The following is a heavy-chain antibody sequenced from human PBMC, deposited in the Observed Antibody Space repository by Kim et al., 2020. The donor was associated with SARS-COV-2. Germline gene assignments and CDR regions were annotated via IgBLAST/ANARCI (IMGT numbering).Heavy chain of an antibody. CDR3: AKALSRGAYLTYFDY. J-gene: IGHJ4*02. CDR1: GFTFNNYA. Sequence: GGSLRLSCTASGFTFNNYAMSWVRQAPGKGLEWVSTISGGGAPTYYADSVKGRFTISRDDSKNTLHLQMNTLRPEDTAVYYCAKALSRGAYLTYFDYWGPGGLVTVSS. CDR2: ISGGGAPT. D-gene: IGHD1-26*01. V-gene: IGHV3-23*01.